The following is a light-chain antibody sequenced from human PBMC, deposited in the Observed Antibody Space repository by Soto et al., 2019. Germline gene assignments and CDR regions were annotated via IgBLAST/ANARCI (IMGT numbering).Light chain of an antibody. J-gene: IGLJ2*01. CDR1: SGSVSTTFH. Sequence: QAVVTQEPSFSVSPGGTVTLTCGLSSGSVSTTFHPSWYQQTPGQAPRTLIYNTNTRSSGVPDRFSGSILGNKATLTITGAQADDESDYYCVLYMGSGVLVGGGTKRTVL. CDR2: NTN. CDR3: VLYMGSGVL. V-gene: IGLV8-61*01.